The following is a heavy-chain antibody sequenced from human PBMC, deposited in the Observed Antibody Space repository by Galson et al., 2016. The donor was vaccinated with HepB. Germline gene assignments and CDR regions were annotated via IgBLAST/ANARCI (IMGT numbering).Heavy chain of an antibody. J-gene: IGHJ6*04. CDR1: GFTFSTYG. Sequence: SLRLSCAASGFTFSTYGMDWVRQAPGKGLEWVAVIWYDGSDKYYADSVKGRSTISRDNSKNTMYLQMNSLRAEDTAVYYCARGGRAHYYHYGMDVWGKGTTVTVSS. CDR3: ARGGRAHYYHYGMDV. CDR2: IWYDGSDK. D-gene: IGHD2-15*01. V-gene: IGHV3-33*01.